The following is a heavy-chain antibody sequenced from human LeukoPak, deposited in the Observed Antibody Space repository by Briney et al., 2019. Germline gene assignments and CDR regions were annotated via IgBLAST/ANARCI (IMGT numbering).Heavy chain of an antibody. CDR1: GYTLTSYA. V-gene: IGHV7-4-1*02. CDR2: INTNTGNP. Sequence: ASVKVSCKASGYTLTSYAMNWVRQAPGQGLEWMGWINTNTGNPTYAQGFTGRFVFSLDTSVSTAYLQISGLKAEDTAVYYCARLTCSGGSCYYSGNFDYWGQGTLVTVSS. CDR3: ARLTCSGGSCYYSGNFDY. J-gene: IGHJ4*02. D-gene: IGHD2-15*01.